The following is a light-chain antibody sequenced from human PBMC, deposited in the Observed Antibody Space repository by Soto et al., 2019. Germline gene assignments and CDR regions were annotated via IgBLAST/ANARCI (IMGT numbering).Light chain of an antibody. CDR3: CSYPGSYSFV. Sequence: QSVLTQPRSVSGSPGQSVTISCTGTSSDVGGYNYVSWYQQHPDKAPKLMISDVSKRPSGVPDRSSGSKSGNTASLTISGLQAEDEADYYCCSYPGSYSFVFGTGTKV. J-gene: IGLJ1*01. CDR2: DVS. CDR1: SSDVGGYNY. V-gene: IGLV2-11*01.